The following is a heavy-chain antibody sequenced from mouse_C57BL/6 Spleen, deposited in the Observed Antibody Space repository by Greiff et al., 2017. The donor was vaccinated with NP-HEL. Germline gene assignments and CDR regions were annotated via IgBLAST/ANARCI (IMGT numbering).Heavy chain of an antibody. CDR3: ARSRSNYFDY. Sequence: QVQLQQSGAELVRPGTSVKVSCKASGYAFTNYLIEWVKQRPGQGLEWIGVINPGSGGTNYNEKFKGKGTLTADKSSSTAYMQLSSLTSEDSAVYFCARSRSNYFDYWGQGTTLTVSS. J-gene: IGHJ2*01. CDR2: INPGSGGT. CDR1: GYAFTNYL. D-gene: IGHD3-1*01. V-gene: IGHV1-54*01.